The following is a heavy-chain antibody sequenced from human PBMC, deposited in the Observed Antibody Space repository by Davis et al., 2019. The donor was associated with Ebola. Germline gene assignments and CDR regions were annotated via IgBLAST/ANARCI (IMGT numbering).Heavy chain of an antibody. CDR3: ARSGSLFFMFYFDY. V-gene: IGHV4-34*01. J-gene: IGHJ4*02. CDR1: GGSFSGYY. CDR2: INHSGST. D-gene: IGHD3-10*02. Sequence: MPSETLSLTCAVYGGSFSGYYWSWIRQPPGKGLEWIGEINHSGSTNYNPSLKSRVTISVDTSKNQFSLKLSSVTAADTAVYYCARSGSLFFMFYFDYWGQGTLVTVSS.